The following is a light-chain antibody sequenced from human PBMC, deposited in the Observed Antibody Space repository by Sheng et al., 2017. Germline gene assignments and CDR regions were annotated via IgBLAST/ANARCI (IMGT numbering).Light chain of an antibody. Sequence: EIVLTQSPGTLSLSPGERATLSCRASESVSNFYIAWYQQKPGQAPRLLIYDASKRATGIPARFSGSGSGTDFTLTISRLEPEDFAVYYCQQYGSSPYTFGQGTKLEIK. CDR1: ESVSNFY. J-gene: IGKJ2*01. V-gene: IGKV3-20*01. CDR3: QQYGSSPYT. CDR2: DAS.